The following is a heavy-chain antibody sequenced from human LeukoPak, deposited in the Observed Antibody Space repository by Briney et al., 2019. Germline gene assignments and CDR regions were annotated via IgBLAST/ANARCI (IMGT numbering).Heavy chain of an antibody. J-gene: IGHJ4*02. D-gene: IGHD1-26*01. V-gene: IGHV4-59*01. CDR1: GGSISNYY. CDR3: ARSSSFSGTYSAFYFDN. CDR2: IYYSGST. Sequence: SETLSLTCTVSGGSISNYYWSWIRQSPGKGREWIGYIYYSGSTSYNPSLKSRVTISVDTSKNQFSLKLTSVIAADTAVYYCARSSSFSGTYSAFYFDNWGQGALVTVSS.